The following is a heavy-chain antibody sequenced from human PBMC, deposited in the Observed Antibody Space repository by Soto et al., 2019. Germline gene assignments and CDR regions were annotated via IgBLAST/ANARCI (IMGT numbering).Heavy chain of an antibody. Sequence: EASVKVSCKASGYTFTSYAMHWVRQAPGQRLEWMGWINAGNGNTKYSQKFRGRVTITRDTSASTAYMELSSLRSEDTAVYYCARGHPVPAAIKKTSYYYGMDVWGQGTTVTVSS. D-gene: IGHD2-2*01. V-gene: IGHV1-3*01. CDR3: ARGHPVPAAIKKTSYYYGMDV. CDR1: GYTFTSYA. J-gene: IGHJ6*02. CDR2: INAGNGNT.